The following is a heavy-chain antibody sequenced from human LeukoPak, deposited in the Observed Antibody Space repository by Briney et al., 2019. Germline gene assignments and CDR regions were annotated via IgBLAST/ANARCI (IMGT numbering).Heavy chain of an antibody. J-gene: IGHJ2*01. V-gene: IGHV3-74*01. CDR1: GFTFSSYW. Sequence: PGGSLRLSCAASGFTFSSYWMHWVRQAPGKGLVWVSRINSDGSSTSYADSVKGRFTISRDNAKNTLCLQMNSLRAEDTAVYYCARDLPDSYGPEGNWYFDLWGRGTLVTVSS. D-gene: IGHD5-18*01. CDR2: INSDGSST. CDR3: ARDLPDSYGPEGNWYFDL.